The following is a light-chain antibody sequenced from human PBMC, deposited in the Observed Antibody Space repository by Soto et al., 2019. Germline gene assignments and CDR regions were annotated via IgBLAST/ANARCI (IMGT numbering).Light chain of an antibody. CDR1: HSVLHSSNNNNY. Sequence: DIVMTQSPDSLAVSLGERATINCKSSHSVLHSSNNNNYLSWYQQTPGQAPRLLFYGASTRATGVPARFSGSGSGTEFALTISSLQSEDFAVYYCQQYNNWPWTFGQGTKVDIK. V-gene: IGKV4-1*01. J-gene: IGKJ1*01. CDR2: GAS. CDR3: QQYNNWPWT.